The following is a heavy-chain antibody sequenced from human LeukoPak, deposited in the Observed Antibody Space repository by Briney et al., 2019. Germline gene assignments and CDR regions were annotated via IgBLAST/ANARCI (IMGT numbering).Heavy chain of an antibody. J-gene: IGHJ6*02. CDR2: IYYSGST. V-gene: IGHV4-61*01. CDR1: GGSVSSGSYY. Sequence: PSETLSLTCTVSGGSVSSGSYYWSWIRQPPGKGLEWIGYIYYSGSTNYNPSLKSRVTISVDTSKNQFSLKLSSVTAADTAVYYCARDYWPPDTAMPKYSARASYYYYGMDVWGQGTTVTVSS. CDR3: ARDYWPPDTAMPKYSARASYYYYGMDV. D-gene: IGHD5-18*01.